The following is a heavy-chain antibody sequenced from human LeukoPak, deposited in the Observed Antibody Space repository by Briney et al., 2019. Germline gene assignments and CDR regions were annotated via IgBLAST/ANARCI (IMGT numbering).Heavy chain of an antibody. CDR3: ARGPSGYHNT. CDR1: GGSLSSSSYY. J-gene: IGHJ4*02. Sequence: SETLSLTCSVSGGSLSSSSYYWGWIRQPPGKGLEWIGYFFYDGSTYYNPSLTSRVSISTDTSKNHFSLKVTSVTAADTAVYYCARGPSGYHNTGGQGTLVTVSS. V-gene: IGHV4-39*02. CDR2: FFYDGST. D-gene: IGHD5-12*01.